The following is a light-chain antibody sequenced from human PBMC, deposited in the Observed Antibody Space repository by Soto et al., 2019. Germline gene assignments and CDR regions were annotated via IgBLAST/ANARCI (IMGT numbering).Light chain of an antibody. V-gene: IGKV3-20*01. CDR3: QQYGSSPRT. CDR1: QSVSSNF. CDR2: NAS. Sequence: EIVLTQSPGTLSLSPGERATLSCRASQSVSSNFLAWYQQKPGQAPRLLIYNASNRDTGIPDRFSGSGSGTDFTLTISRLEPEDFAVYYCQQYGSSPRTFGQGTKVEIK. J-gene: IGKJ1*01.